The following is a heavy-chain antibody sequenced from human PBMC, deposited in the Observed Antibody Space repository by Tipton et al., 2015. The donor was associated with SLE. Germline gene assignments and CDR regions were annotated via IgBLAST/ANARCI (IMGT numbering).Heavy chain of an antibody. D-gene: IGHD3-10*01. CDR3: ARDRATVVQGVSFGY. CDR1: GFTFDEYA. Sequence: SLRLSCAASGFTFDEYAMHWVRQVPGKGLEWVSGISRNSGSKGYADSVKGRFTISRDNAKNTLYLQMNSLRAEDTAVYYCARDRATVVQGVSFGYWGQGTLVTVSS. CDR2: ISRNSGSK. J-gene: IGHJ4*02. V-gene: IGHV3-9*01.